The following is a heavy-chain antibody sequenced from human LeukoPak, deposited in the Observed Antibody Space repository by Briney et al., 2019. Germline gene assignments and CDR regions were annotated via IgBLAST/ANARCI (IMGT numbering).Heavy chain of an antibody. V-gene: IGHV6-1*01. CDR3: AREVRYFDWPEGFDY. Sequence: SQTLSLTCAISGDSFSSNSAAWNWIRQSPSRGLEWLGMTYYRSKWYNDYAVSVKSRITINPDTSKNQFSLQLNSVTPEDTAVYYCAREVRYFDWPEGFDYWGQGTLVTVSS. D-gene: IGHD3-9*01. CDR1: GDSFSSNSAA. J-gene: IGHJ4*02. CDR2: TYYRSKWYN.